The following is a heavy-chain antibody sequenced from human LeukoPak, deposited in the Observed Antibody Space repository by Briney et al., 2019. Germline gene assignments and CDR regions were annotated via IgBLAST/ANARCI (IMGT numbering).Heavy chain of an antibody. CDR1: GGTFSSYA. CDR2: IIPIFGTA. CDR3: ARVSTMVRGVIVGDDAFDI. Sequence: SVKVSCKASGGTFSSYAISWVRQAPGQGLEWMGGIIPIFGTADYAQKFQGRVTITADESTSTAYMELSSLRSEDTAVYYCARVSTMVRGVIVGDDAFDIWGQGTMVTVSS. D-gene: IGHD3-10*01. V-gene: IGHV1-69*13. J-gene: IGHJ3*02.